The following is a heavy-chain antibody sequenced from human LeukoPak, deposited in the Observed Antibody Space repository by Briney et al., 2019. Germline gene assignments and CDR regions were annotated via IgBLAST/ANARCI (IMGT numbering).Heavy chain of an antibody. V-gene: IGHV1-69*01. D-gene: IGHD6-13*01. CDR3: ARDSDTGSSWYY. CDR1: GGTFSSYA. J-gene: IGHJ4*02. Sequence: ASVKVSCKASGGTFSSYAISWVRQAPGQGLEWMGGIIPIFGTANYAQKFQGRVTITADESTSTAYMELSSLRSEDTAVYYCARDSDTGSSWYYWGQGTPVTVSS. CDR2: IIPIFGTA.